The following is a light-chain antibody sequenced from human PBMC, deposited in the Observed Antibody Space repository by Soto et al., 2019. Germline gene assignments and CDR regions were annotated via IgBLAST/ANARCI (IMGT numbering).Light chain of an antibody. V-gene: IGKV1-39*01. CDR3: QQSYSTPPT. J-gene: IGKJ4*01. CDR1: QNIARN. CDR2: AAS. Sequence: DTPMTQSPSSLSASVGDRVTITCRASQNIARNVNWDQQKPGNAPKLLLSAASSLQAGVPSRFSGSGSGTDFTLTISILQPEDFATYYCQQSYSTPPTFGGGTKVEIK.